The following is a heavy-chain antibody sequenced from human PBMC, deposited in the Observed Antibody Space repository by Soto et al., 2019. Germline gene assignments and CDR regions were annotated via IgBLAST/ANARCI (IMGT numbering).Heavy chain of an antibody. Sequence: QVQLMQSGGGLVQPGRSLRLSCAASGFDFSYYGLHWVRQTPGKGLEWVAFITYDGSYTDHLDSVKGRFTVSRDNANNMLYLQMDSLRPEDTAVYYCAKDVTVAGAPFFNTGLDVWGQGTTVTVSS. CDR1: GFDFSYYG. CDR2: ITYDGSYT. D-gene: IGHD6-19*01. CDR3: AKDVTVAGAPFFNTGLDV. V-gene: IGHV3-30*18. J-gene: IGHJ6*02.